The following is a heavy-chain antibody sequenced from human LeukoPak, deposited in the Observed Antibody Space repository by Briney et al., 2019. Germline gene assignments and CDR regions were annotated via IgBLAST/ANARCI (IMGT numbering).Heavy chain of an antibody. D-gene: IGHD6-13*01. V-gene: IGHV3-30-3*01. J-gene: IGHJ4*01. CDR1: GFTFSSYA. CDR3: AREVGYSSSFDY. Sequence: GGSLRLSCAASGFTFSSYAFDWVRQAPGKGLERVAVISYDGSSKYYADSGKGRFTISRDNSKNTLYLQMNSLRAEDTAVFYCAREVGYSSSFDYWGHGTLVTVSS. CDR2: ISYDGSSK.